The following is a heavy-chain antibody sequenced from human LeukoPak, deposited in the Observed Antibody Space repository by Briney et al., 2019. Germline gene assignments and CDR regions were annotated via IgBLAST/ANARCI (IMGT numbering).Heavy chain of an antibody. Sequence: SETLSLTCTVSGGSISSSSYYWGWIRQPPGKGLEWIGSIYYSGSTYYNPSLKSRVTISVDTSKNQFSLKLSSVTAADTAVYYCARHIYCSSTSCYTRALGWFDPWGQGTLVTVSS. CDR2: IYYSGST. J-gene: IGHJ5*02. D-gene: IGHD2-2*02. V-gene: IGHV4-39*01. CDR1: GGSISSSSYY. CDR3: ARHIYCSSTSCYTRALGWFDP.